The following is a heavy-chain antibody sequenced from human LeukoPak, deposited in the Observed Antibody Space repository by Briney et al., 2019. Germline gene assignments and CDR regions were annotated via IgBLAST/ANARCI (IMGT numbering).Heavy chain of an antibody. D-gene: IGHD6-19*01. V-gene: IGHV3-23*01. Sequence: PGGSLRLSCAASGFTFSSYVMSWVRQAPGKGLEWVSGISGSGGSTNHADSVKGRFTISRDNSKNTLYLQMNSLRAEDTAEYYCAKVYSSGWSCVVYWGQGTLVTVSS. CDR2: ISGSGGST. J-gene: IGHJ4*02. CDR1: GFTFSSYV. CDR3: AKVYSSGWSCVVY.